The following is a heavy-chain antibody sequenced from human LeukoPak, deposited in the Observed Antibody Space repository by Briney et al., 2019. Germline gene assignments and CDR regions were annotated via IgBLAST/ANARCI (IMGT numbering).Heavy chain of an antibody. Sequence: PSETLSLTCTVSGGSISSSSYCWGWIRQPPGKGLEWIGTIHYSGNTYYNPSLKSRVIVSIDTSKNQFSLKVSSVTAADTAVYCCARLDYGDYGGFDYWGQGTLVTVSS. CDR1: GGSISSSSYC. CDR2: IHYSGNT. V-gene: IGHV4-39*01. J-gene: IGHJ4*02. CDR3: ARLDYGDYGGFDY. D-gene: IGHD4-17*01.